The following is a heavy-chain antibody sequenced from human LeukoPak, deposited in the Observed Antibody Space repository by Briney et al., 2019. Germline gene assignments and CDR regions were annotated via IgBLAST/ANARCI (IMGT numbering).Heavy chain of an antibody. CDR2: ISPGSNYK. D-gene: IGHD6-13*01. CDR3: ARDTSSPT. CDR1: GFSFSGYT. J-gene: IGHJ3*01. Sequence: GGSLRLSCAASGFSFSGYTINWVRQAPGKGLEWVSSISPGSNYKHYANSVKGRFTISRDNSKNTLYLQMNSLRAEDTAVYYCARDTSSPTWGQGAMVTVSS. V-gene: IGHV3-21*01.